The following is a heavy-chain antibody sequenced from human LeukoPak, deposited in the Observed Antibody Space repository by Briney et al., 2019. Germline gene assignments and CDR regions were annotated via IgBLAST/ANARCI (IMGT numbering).Heavy chain of an antibody. CDR1: GGSFSGYY. Sequence: SETLPLTCAVHGGSFSGYYCSWIRQPPGKGPQWIGEINHSGSTNYSPSHNIRVSISVDTSKNKFSLNLSSVTAADTAVYYCARGNCSNTSCFFDYWGQGTLVTVSS. CDR2: INHSGST. J-gene: IGHJ4*02. V-gene: IGHV4-34*01. D-gene: IGHD2-2*01. CDR3: ARGNCSNTSCFFDY.